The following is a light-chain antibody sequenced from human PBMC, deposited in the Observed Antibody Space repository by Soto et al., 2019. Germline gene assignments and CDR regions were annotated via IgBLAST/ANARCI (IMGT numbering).Light chain of an antibody. J-gene: IGKJ5*01. V-gene: IGKV1-5*03. CDR2: KAS. Sequence: DIQMTQSPSTLSGSVGDRVTITCRASQTISSWLAWYQQKPGKAPKVLIYKASTLESGVPSRFGGSGSGTEFTLTISSLQPDDFATYYCQQYDSYPITFGQGTRLE. CDR1: QTISSW. CDR3: QQYDSYPIT.